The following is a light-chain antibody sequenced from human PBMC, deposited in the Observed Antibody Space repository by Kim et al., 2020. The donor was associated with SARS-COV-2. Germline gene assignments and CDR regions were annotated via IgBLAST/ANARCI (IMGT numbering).Light chain of an antibody. CDR1: QTVSTNY. CDR2: GTS. Sequence: SPGERATLSCRASQTVSTNYLAWYQQKPGQAPRLLIYGTSSRATGIPDRFSGSGSGTDLTLTISRLEPEDFAVYYCQQYGSSVRTFGRGTKVDIK. J-gene: IGKJ1*01. CDR3: QQYGSSVRT. V-gene: IGKV3-20*01.